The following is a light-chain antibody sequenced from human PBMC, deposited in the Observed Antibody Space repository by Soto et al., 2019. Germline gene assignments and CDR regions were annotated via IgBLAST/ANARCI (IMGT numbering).Light chain of an antibody. CDR2: AVN. Sequence: QSALTQPRSVSGSPGQSVTISCTGTSSDVGGYNYVSWYQQHPGKAPKLMIYAVNARPSGVPDRFSGSKSGNTASLTISGLQAEDEADYSCCSYAGSYTYVFGTGTKVTVL. CDR3: CSYAGSYTYV. CDR1: SSDVGGYNY. V-gene: IGLV2-11*01. J-gene: IGLJ1*01.